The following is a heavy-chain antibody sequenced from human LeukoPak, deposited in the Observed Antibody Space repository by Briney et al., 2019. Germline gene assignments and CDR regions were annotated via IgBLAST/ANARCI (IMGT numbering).Heavy chain of an antibody. CDR3: ARDWDYYGSGSYSPWFDP. CDR1: GYTFTSYA. V-gene: IGHV1-3*01. D-gene: IGHD3-10*01. Sequence: GASVKVSCKASGYTFTSYAMHWVRQAPGQRLEWMGWINAGNGNTKYSQKFQGRVTITRDTSASTAHMELSSLRSEDTAVYYCARDWDYYGSGSYSPWFDPWGQGTLVTVSS. CDR2: INAGNGNT. J-gene: IGHJ5*02.